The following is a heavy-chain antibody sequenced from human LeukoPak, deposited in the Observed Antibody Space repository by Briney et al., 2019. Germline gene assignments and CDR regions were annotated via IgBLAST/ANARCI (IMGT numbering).Heavy chain of an antibody. D-gene: IGHD3-3*01. CDR1: GIIMTKYW. Sequence: PGGSLRLSCAASGIIMTKYWMTWGCQGPGKGLEWVATIKQDGSGKYYVDSVKGRFTLPRDNAKSSLSLQMNSLRVDDTAVYYCARDASALHWGQGARVTVSS. V-gene: IGHV3-7*01. CDR3: ARDASALH. J-gene: IGHJ4*02. CDR2: IKQDGSGK.